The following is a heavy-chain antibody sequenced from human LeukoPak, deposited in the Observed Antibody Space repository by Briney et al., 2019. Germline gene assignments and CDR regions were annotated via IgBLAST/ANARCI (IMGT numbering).Heavy chain of an antibody. CDR1: GYTFTGYY. CDR3: ASCRDGYNLCALDF. CDR2: ISPNSGGT. J-gene: IGHJ4*02. D-gene: IGHD5-24*01. V-gene: IGHV1-2*02. Sequence: GASVKVSCKASGYTFTGYYMHWVRQAPGQGLEWMGWISPNSGGTNYAQKFQGRVTMTRDTSISTAYMERSRLRSDDTAVYYCASCRDGYNLCALDFWGQGTLVTVSS.